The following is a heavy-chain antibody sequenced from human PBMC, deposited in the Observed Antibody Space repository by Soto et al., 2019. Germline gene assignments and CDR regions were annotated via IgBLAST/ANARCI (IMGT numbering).Heavy chain of an antibody. CDR2: IKQDGSEK. D-gene: IGHD2-2*02. V-gene: IGHV3-7*03. Sequence: EVQLVESGGGLVQPGGSLRLSCAASGFTFSSYWMSWVRQAPGKGLEWVANIKQDGSEKYYVDSVKGRFTISRDNAKNSLYLQMNSLRAEDTAVYYCARVPTAGYCSSTSCYNYYYYGMDVW. CDR1: GFTFSSYW. CDR3: ARVPTAGYCSSTSCYNYYYYGMDV. J-gene: IGHJ6*01.